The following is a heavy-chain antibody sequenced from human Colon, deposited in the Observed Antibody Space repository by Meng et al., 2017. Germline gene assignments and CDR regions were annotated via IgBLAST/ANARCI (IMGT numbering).Heavy chain of an antibody. J-gene: IGHJ4*02. V-gene: IGHV7-4-1*02. D-gene: IGHD3-22*01. CDR1: GYSFTTFG. Sequence: VRLVQSGSELRKPGASVKVSCKASGYSFTTFGINWVRQAPGQGLEWLGWINTNTQEPTYAQGFTGRYAFSLDTSVSTAYLQISSLESEDTAVYYCARKASGYSYSTNWGQGTLVTVSS. CDR3: ARKASGYSYSTN. CDR2: INTNTQEP.